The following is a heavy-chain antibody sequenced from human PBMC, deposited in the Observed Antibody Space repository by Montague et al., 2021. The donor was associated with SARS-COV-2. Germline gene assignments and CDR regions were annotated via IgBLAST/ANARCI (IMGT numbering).Heavy chain of an antibody. CDR3: ARVRYYGSGTSLGMDV. V-gene: IGHV4-34*01. J-gene: IGHJ6*02. D-gene: IGHD3-10*01. CDR2: INHSGST. CDR1: GGSFSGYC. Sequence: SETLSLTCAVYGGSFSGYCWSWIRQPPGKGLEWIGEINHSGSTNYNLSLKSRVTISVDTSKNQFSLKLSSVTAADTAVYYCARVRYYGSGTSLGMDVWGQGTTVTVSS.